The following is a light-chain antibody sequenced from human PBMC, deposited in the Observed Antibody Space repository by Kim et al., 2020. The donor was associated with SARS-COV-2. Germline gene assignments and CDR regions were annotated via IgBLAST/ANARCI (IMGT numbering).Light chain of an antibody. J-gene: IGKJ4*01. V-gene: IGKV1-6*01. CDR3: LQDYNYPLT. CDR1: QGIRND. CDR2: AAS. Sequence: PSVGDRVTITCRASQGIRNDLGCYQQKPGKAPKLLIYAASSLQSGVPSRFSGSGSGKDFTLTISSLQPEDFATYYCLQDYNYPLTFGGGTKGDIK.